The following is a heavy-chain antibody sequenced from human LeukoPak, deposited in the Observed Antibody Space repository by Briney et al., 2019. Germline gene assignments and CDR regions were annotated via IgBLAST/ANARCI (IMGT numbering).Heavy chain of an antibody. Sequence: ASVRVSCKASGGTFSSYAISWVRQAPGQGLEWMGGIIPIFGTANYAQKFQGRVTMTRDTSTSTVYMGLSSLRSEDTAVYYCARAPGGYCSSTSCYRKRGFDPWGQGTLVTVSS. D-gene: IGHD2-2*01. CDR3: ARAPGGYCSSTSCYRKRGFDP. V-gene: IGHV1-69*05. J-gene: IGHJ5*02. CDR1: GGTFSSYA. CDR2: IIPIFGTA.